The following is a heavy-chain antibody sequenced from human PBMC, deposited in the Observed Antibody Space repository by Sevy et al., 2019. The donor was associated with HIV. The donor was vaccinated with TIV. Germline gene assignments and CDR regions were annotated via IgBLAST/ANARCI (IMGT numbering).Heavy chain of an antibody. V-gene: IGHV3-21*01. D-gene: IGHD3-10*01. CDR1: TFTFHTYV. J-gene: IGHJ6*02. CDR2: ISSSSSYI. Sequence: GGSLRLSCAASTFTFHTYVMSWVRQAPGKGLEWVSSISSSSSYIYYADSVKGRFTISRDNAKKSLYLQVNSLRAEDTAVYYCARDRDGSGSSGGYGMDVWGQGTTVTVSS. CDR3: ARDRDGSGSSGGYGMDV.